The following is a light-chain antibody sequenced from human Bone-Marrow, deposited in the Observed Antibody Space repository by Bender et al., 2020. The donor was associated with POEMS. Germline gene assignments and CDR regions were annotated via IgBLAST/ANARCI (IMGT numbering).Light chain of an antibody. CDR3: QSYDPSNRAV. V-gene: IGLV6-57*01. CDR1: SGSIAGSF. J-gene: IGLJ3*02. Sequence: NFMLTQPHSMSESPGRSVTISCTRSSGSIAGSFVHWYQQRPGSSPTTIIYEDHQRPSGVPDRFSGSVASSSNSASLTISGLRFEDEADYYCQSYDPSNRAVFGGGTKLTVL. CDR2: EDH.